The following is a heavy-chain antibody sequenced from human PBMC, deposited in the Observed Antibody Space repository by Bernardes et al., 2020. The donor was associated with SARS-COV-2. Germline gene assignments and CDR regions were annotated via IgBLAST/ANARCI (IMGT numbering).Heavy chain of an antibody. J-gene: IGHJ4*02. V-gene: IGHV3-30*03. CDR3: AIGAVAGTESFGF. CDR2: ISYDGSQK. CDR1: FFTFSNYG. D-gene: IGHD6-19*01. Sequence: SLLLSFSFSFFTFSNYGMHWVRQAPGKGLEWVATISYDGSQKKYADSVKGRFTISRDNSKNTLFLQMNSLRTEDTAVHFCAIGAVAGTESFGFWGQGALVTVSS.